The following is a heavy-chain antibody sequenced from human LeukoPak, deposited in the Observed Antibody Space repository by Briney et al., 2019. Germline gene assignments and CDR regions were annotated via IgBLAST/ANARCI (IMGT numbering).Heavy chain of an antibody. Sequence: PSETLSLTCAVYGGSFSGYYWSWIRQPPGKGLEWIGEINHSGSTNYNPSLKSRVTISVDTSKNQFSLKLSSVTAADTAVYYCASGYYGYYYYYGMDVWGQGTTVTVSS. J-gene: IGHJ6*02. CDR2: INHSGST. D-gene: IGHD3-10*01. V-gene: IGHV4-34*01. CDR1: GGSFSGYY. CDR3: ASGYYGYYYYYGMDV.